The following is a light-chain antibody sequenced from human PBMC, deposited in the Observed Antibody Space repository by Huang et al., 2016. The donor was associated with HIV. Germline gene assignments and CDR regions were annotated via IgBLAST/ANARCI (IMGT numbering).Light chain of an antibody. CDR3: QQRSNWPPLLT. Sequence: ELVLTQSPATLSLSPGERATLSCRASQSVGTYLAWYQQHPGQSPRLLIYDASNRATGIPAMFSVRGSGTDFTLTISSLEPEYFAVYYCQQRSNWPPLLTFGPGTKVDIK. CDR2: DAS. V-gene: IGKV3-11*01. J-gene: IGKJ3*01. CDR1: QSVGTY.